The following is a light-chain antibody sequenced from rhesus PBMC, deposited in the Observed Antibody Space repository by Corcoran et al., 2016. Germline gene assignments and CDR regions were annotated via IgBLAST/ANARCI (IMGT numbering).Light chain of an antibody. Sequence: QVILTQSPATLSLSPGERATLSCRASQSVSTYLAWYQQKPGQAPRLLIYGASNRPTGIPDRFSGSGSGTDFTLTISSLGPEDVGVYHCYQHSGGYSFGQGTKVEIK. V-gene: IGKV3-10*01. CDR3: YQHSGGYS. J-gene: IGKJ2*01. CDR2: GAS. CDR1: QSVSTY.